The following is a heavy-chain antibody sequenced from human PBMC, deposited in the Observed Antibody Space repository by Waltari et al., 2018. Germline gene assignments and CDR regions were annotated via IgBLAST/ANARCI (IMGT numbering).Heavy chain of an antibody. J-gene: IGHJ4*02. D-gene: IGHD2-21*02. Sequence: QLQLQESGPGLVKPSETLSLTCTVSGGSISSSNYYWGWIRQPPGKGLEWIGSIYYGGGTYYNPSLKSRVTISVDTSKNQFSLKLSSVTAADTAFYYCARSLGDPDYFDYWGQGTLVTVSS. V-gene: IGHV4-39*01. CDR3: ARSLGDPDYFDY. CDR2: IYYGGGT. CDR1: GGSISSSNYY.